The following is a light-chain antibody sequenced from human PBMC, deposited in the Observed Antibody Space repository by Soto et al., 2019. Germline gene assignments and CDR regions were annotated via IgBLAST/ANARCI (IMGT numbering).Light chain of an antibody. J-gene: IGKJ4*01. CDR3: QQSYSNPLT. CDR2: AAS. CDR1: ETITRY. V-gene: IGKV1-39*01. Sequence: DIHMTQSPSSLSASVGYTVIITCRASETITRYLNWYQSKPGKAPRLLISAASSLQSGVPSRFSGSYSGTDFTLTISSLQPEDFETYYCQQSYSNPLTCGGGTKVDIK.